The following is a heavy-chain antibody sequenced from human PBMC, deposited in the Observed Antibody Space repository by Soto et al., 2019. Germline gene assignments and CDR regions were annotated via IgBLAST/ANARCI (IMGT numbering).Heavy chain of an antibody. CDR3: AGEFLGSSSSDLELYFTPYYYGMDV. D-gene: IGHD6-6*01. CDR2: IIPIFGTA. J-gene: IGHJ6*02. Sequence: GASVKVSCKASGGTFSSYAISWVRQAPGQGLEWMGGIIPIFGTANYAQKFQGRVTITADESTSTAYMELSSLRSEDTAVYYCAGEFLGSSSSDLELYFTPYYYGMDVWGQGTTVTVSS. CDR1: GGTFSSYA. V-gene: IGHV1-69*13.